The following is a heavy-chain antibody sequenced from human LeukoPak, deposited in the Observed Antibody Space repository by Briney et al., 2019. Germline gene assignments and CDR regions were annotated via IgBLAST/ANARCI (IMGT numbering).Heavy chain of an antibody. V-gene: IGHV3-7*01. Sequence: GGSLRLSCAASGFTFSSHAMSWVRQAPGKGLEGVANIKQDGSEKYYVDSVKGRFTISRDNAKNSLYLQMNSLRAEDTAVYYCASYNYYDSSGQIDYWGQGTLVTVSS. CDR1: GFTFSSHA. J-gene: IGHJ4*02. CDR3: ASYNYYDSSGQIDY. CDR2: IKQDGSEK. D-gene: IGHD3-22*01.